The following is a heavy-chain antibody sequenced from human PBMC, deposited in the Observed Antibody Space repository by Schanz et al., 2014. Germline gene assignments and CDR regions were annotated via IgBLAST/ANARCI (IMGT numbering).Heavy chain of an antibody. CDR3: ARGSPENMIRGELDY. V-gene: IGHV1-46*03. Sequence: VQLVQSGAEVKKPGASVKVSCKASGYTFTNFFLHWVRQAPGQGLEWMGIINPIGGSTTYAQKFRGAVTLTTDTSTDTAYLELTSLRSEDTAVYYCARGSPENMIRGELDYWGQGTLVTVSS. CDR1: GYTFTNFF. CDR2: INPIGGST. J-gene: IGHJ4*02. D-gene: IGHD3-10*01.